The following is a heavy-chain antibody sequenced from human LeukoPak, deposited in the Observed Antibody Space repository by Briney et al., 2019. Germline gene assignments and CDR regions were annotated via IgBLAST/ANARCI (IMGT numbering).Heavy chain of an antibody. CDR3: ARDGYSVSQNWFDP. Sequence: GASVKVSCKASGYTFTGYYMHWVRQAPGQGLEWMGWINPNSGGTNYAQKFQGRVTMTRDTSISTAYMELSRLRSDDTAVYYCARDGYSVSQNWFDPWGQGTLVTVSS. CDR2: INPNSGGT. V-gene: IGHV1-2*02. D-gene: IGHD1-26*01. J-gene: IGHJ5*02. CDR1: GYTFTGYY.